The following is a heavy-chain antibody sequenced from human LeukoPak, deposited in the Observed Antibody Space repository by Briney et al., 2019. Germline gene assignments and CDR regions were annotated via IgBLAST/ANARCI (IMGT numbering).Heavy chain of an antibody. CDR2: IYYSGST. D-gene: IGHD2-15*01. V-gene: IGHV4-30-4*01. CDR1: GGSITSSDYY. CDR3: ARVSRTRYCRGGSCYSGVDAFDI. Sequence: SQTLSLTCTVSGGSITSSDYYWSWIRQPPGKGLEWLGNIYYSGSTYYNPSLKSRVAISLDTSKDQFSLELSSVTAADTAVYYCARVSRTRYCRGGSCYSGVDAFDIWGQGTVVTVSS. J-gene: IGHJ3*02.